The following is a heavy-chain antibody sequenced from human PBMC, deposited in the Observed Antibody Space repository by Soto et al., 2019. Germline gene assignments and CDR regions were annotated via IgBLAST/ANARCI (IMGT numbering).Heavy chain of an antibody. CDR3: ARDRIIGTSYSDY. CDR2: IHSSGTT. Sequence: SETRSRTWTVSSGSINSFYWSWIRQPAGKGLEWIGRIHSSGTTNYNPSLKSRVTMSVDTSRNQFSLKLTSVTAADTAVYYCARDRIIGTSYSDYWGQGVLVTVSS. J-gene: IGHJ4*02. V-gene: IGHV4-4*07. CDR1: SGSINSFY. D-gene: IGHD1-7*01.